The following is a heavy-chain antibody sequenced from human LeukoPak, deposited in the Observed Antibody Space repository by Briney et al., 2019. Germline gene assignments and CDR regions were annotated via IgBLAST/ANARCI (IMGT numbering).Heavy chain of an antibody. D-gene: IGHD1-20*01. J-gene: IGHJ4*02. CDR1: GFTFTSYS. CDR3: ARRRYNWNAIDY. Sequence: PGGSLRLSCAASGFTFTSYSMNWVRQAPGKGLEWVSTISGGGGSTYYADSVKGRFTISRDNSKNALFLQMNSLRAEDTAVYYCARRRYNWNAIDYWGQGALVTVSS. V-gene: IGHV3-23*01. CDR2: ISGGGGST.